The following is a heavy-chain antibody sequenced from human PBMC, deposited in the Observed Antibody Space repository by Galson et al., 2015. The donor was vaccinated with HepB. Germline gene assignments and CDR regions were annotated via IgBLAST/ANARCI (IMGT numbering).Heavy chain of an antibody. D-gene: IGHD2-15*01. CDR1: GYTFTDYY. V-gene: IGHV1-2*02. Sequence: SVKVSCKASGYTFTDYYMHWVRQAPGQGLEWMGWINPKSGDANYIQKFQGRVTMTRDTSVSTAYMDLSRLRSDDTAVYYCVREGCSGNNCYSVFFDPWGQGTLVTVSS. J-gene: IGHJ5*02. CDR2: INPKSGDA. CDR3: VREGCSGNNCYSVFFDP.